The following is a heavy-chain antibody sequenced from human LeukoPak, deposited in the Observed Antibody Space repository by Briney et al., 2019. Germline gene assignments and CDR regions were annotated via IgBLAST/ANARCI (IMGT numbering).Heavy chain of an antibody. CDR2: INPNSGGT. Sequence: ASVKVSCKASGYTFTGYYMHWVRQAPGQGLEWMGWINPNSGGTNYAQKFQGRVTMTRDTSISTACMELSRLRSDDTAVYYCASVSYYYDSSGLFPFDYWGQGTLVTVSS. D-gene: IGHD3-22*01. J-gene: IGHJ4*02. CDR1: GYTFTGYY. V-gene: IGHV1-2*02. CDR3: ASVSYYYDSSGLFPFDY.